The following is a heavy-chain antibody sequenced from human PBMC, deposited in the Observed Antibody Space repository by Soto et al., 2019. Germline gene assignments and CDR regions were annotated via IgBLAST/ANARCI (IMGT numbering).Heavy chain of an antibody. D-gene: IGHD5-18*01. CDR3: ARGRNGFSYGSFFYYQMDV. Sequence: GGSLRLSCAASGFNFNNYAMSWVRQAPGKGLEWVSIISDSGRSTYPADSVKGRFTISRDSSESTLFLQMYSLRAEDTAVYYCARGRNGFSYGSFFYYQMDVWGKGTTVTVSS. CDR1: GFNFNNYA. V-gene: IGHV3-23*01. CDR2: ISDSGRST. J-gene: IGHJ6*03.